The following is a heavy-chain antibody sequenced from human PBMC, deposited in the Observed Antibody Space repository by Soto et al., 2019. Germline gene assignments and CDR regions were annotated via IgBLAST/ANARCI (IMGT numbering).Heavy chain of an antibody. CDR2: ISYDGSNK. Sequence: GGSLRLSCAASGFTFNSCAMHWVRQAPGKGLEWVALISYDGSNKYYADSVKGRFTISRDNFKNTLYLQVNSLRAEDTAVYYCARSRDYYGSGSYRWFDHWGQGTLVTVSS. J-gene: IGHJ5*02. D-gene: IGHD3-10*01. CDR3: ARSRDYYGSGSYRWFDH. V-gene: IGHV3-30-3*01. CDR1: GFTFNSCA.